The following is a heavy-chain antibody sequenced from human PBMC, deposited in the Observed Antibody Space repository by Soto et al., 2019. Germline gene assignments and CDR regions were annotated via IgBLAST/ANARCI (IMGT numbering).Heavy chain of an antibody. CDR1: GFTFSSYA. D-gene: IGHD1-7*01. V-gene: IGHV3-23*01. CDR2: ISGSGGST. Sequence: PGGSLRLSCAASGFTFSSYAMSWVRQAPGKGLEWVSAISGSGGSTYYADSVKGRFTISRDNSKNTLYLQMNSLRAEDTAVYYCAKDPSGGWNYVGSYFDYWGQGALVTVSS. CDR3: AKDPSGGWNYVGSYFDY. J-gene: IGHJ4*02.